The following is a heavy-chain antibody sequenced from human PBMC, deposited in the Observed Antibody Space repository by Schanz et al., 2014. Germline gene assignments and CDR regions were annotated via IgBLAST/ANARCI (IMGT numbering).Heavy chain of an antibody. CDR3: AKGRSTKTA. J-gene: IGHJ3*01. D-gene: IGHD2-8*01. V-gene: IGHV4-59*08. Sequence: QVQLQESGPGLVKPSETLSLTCTVSGGSISSFYWSWIRQPPGKGLEWIANIYYSGSTNYNPSLKSRVTISVDTPKTQFPLRLSSVTAADTAVYYCAKGRSTKTAWGQGTTVTVSS. CDR2: IYYSGST. CDR1: GGSISSFY.